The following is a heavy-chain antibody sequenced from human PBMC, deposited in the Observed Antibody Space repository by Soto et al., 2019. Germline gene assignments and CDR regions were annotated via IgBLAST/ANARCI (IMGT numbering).Heavy chain of an antibody. Sequence: SETLSLTCTVSGGSVSSGSYYWSWIRQPPGKGLEWIGYIYYSGSTNYNPSLKSRVTISVDTSKNQFSLKLSSVTAADTAVYYCARGRIGPTVAFDYWGQGTLVTVSS. CDR3: ARGRIGPTVAFDY. CDR2: IYYSGST. D-gene: IGHD4-17*01. J-gene: IGHJ4*02. V-gene: IGHV4-61*01. CDR1: GGSVSSGSYY.